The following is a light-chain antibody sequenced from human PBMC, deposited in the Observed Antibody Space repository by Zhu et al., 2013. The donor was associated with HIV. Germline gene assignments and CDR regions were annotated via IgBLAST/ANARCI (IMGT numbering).Light chain of an antibody. Sequence: DIQMTQSPSTLSASVGDRVTITCRASQSISSWLAWYQQKPGKPPKLLVYAASTTQSGVPSRFGGRGSGTEFTLTITSLQPDDFATYYCQHVNSNAAFGPGTKVDV. CDR2: AAS. V-gene: IGKV1-5*01. CDR1: QSISSW. CDR3: QHVNSNAA. J-gene: IGKJ3*01.